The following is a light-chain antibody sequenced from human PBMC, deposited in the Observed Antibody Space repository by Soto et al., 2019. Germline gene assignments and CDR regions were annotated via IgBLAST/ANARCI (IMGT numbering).Light chain of an antibody. CDR3: QTWGTGIVI. CDR1: SGHSNYA. J-gene: IGLJ2*01. V-gene: IGLV4-69*01. CDR2: LNRDGSH. Sequence: QPVLTQSPSASASLGASVKLTCTLSSGHSNYAIAWHQQQPEKGPRYLMKLNRDGSHSEGDGIPDRFSGSSSGAERYLTSSRLQSEDEADYYCQTWGTGIVIFGGGTKLTVL.